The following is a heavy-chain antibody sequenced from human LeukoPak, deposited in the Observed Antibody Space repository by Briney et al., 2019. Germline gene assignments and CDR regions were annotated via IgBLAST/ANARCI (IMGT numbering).Heavy chain of an antibody. Sequence: PSQTLSPTCSVSGGSISSGDYYWSWLRHPPGKGLEGIGYIYYSGSTYYNPSLKTRVTISVDTSKNQFSLKLSSVTAADKAVYYCARGFLEWLSIDYWGQGTLVTVSS. CDR1: GGSISSGDYY. D-gene: IGHD3-3*01. J-gene: IGHJ4*02. CDR3: ARGFLEWLSIDY. V-gene: IGHV4-30-4*08. CDR2: IYYSGST.